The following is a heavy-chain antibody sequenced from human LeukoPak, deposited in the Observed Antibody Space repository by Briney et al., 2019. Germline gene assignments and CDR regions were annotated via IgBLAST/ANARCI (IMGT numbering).Heavy chain of an antibody. CDR1: GGSISSSSYY. D-gene: IGHD3-10*01. J-gene: IGHJ4*02. CDR3: ARQGSYGSGSYFDY. CDR2: IYYSGST. V-gene: IGHV4-39*01. Sequence: SETLSPICTVSGGSISSSSYYWGWICQPPGKGLEWVGSIYYSGSTYYNPSLKSRVTISVDTSKNQFSLKLSSVTAADTAVYYCARQGSYGSGSYFDYWGQGTLVTVSS.